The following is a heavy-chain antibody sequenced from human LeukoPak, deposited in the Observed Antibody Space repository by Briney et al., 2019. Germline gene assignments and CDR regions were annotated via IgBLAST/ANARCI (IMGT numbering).Heavy chain of an antibody. CDR3: ARDDGMVPGFFDY. D-gene: IGHD4/OR15-4a*01. V-gene: IGHV3-66*01. J-gene: IGHJ4*02. CDR2: IYGGGSA. Sequence: GGSLRLSCAASGFTVSSNYMSWVRQAPGKGLEWVSVIYGGGSAYYAASVKDRFSISRDNSKNTLYLQMNSLRVDDTAVYYCARDDGMVPGFFDYWGQGTLVTVSS. CDR1: GFTVSSNY.